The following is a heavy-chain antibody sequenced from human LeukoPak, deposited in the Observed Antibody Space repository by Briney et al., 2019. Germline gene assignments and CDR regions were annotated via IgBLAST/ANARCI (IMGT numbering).Heavy chain of an antibody. CDR2: ISSSGSTI. J-gene: IGHJ4*02. CDR3: ARVPPYYYDSSGYSEFHFDY. Sequence: HPGGSLRLSCAASGFTFSSYEMNWVRQAPGKGLEWVSYISSSGSTIYYADSVKGRFTISRDNAKNSLYLQMNSLRAEDTAVYYCARVPPYYYDSSGYSEFHFDYWGQGTLVTVSS. V-gene: IGHV3-48*03. D-gene: IGHD3-22*01. CDR1: GFTFSSYE.